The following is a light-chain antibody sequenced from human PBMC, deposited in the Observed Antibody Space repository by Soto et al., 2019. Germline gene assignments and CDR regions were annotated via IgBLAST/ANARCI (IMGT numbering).Light chain of an antibody. CDR3: QQYGSSPPWT. CDR1: QSVSSTY. Sequence: EILLTQSPGTLSLSPGERATLSCRASQSVSSTYLAWYQQKPGQAPWLLIYGASNRATGIPDRFSGSGSGTDFTLTISRLEPEDFAVYFCQQYGSSPPWTFGQGTKVEIK. CDR2: GAS. J-gene: IGKJ1*01. V-gene: IGKV3-20*01.